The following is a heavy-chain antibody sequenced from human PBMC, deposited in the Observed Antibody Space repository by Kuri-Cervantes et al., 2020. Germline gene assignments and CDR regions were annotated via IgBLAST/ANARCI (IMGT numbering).Heavy chain of an antibody. Sequence: LSLTCAASGFTFSSYWMSWVRQAPGKGLEWVANIKQDGSEKYYVDSVKGRFTISRDNSKNTLHLQMNSLRAEDTALYYCAKDMGPNDYYYYGMDVWGQGTTVTVSS. CDR1: GFTFSSYW. J-gene: IGHJ6*02. CDR3: AKDMGPNDYYYYGMDV. D-gene: IGHD1-26*01. V-gene: IGHV3-7*03. CDR2: IKQDGSEK.